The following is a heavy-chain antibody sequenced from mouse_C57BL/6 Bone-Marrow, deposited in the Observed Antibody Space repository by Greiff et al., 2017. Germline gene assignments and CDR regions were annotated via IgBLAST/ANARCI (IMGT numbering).Heavy chain of an antibody. CDR1: GYTFTSYG. J-gene: IGHJ1*03. CDR2: IYPRSGNT. D-gene: IGHD3-1*01. Sequence: QVQLKQSGAELARPGASVKLSCKASGYTFTSYGISWVKQRTGQGLEWIGEIYPRSGNTYYNEKFKGKATLTADKSSSTAYMELRSLTSEDSAVYFCARGGAIDGYWYFDVWGTGTTVTVSS. V-gene: IGHV1-81*01. CDR3: ARGGAIDGYWYFDV.